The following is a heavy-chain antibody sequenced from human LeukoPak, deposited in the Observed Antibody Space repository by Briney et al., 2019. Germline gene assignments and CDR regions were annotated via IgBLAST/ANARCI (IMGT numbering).Heavy chain of an antibody. J-gene: IGHJ6*03. CDR3: ARAIRYFGYYYYYMDV. D-gene: IGHD3-9*01. V-gene: IGHV4-38-2*02. CDR1: GYSISSGFY. Sequence: SETLYLTCNVSGYSISSGFYWGWIRQPPGKGLQWIGNIYHSGRTNYNPSLKSRVTISVDTSKNQFSLKLSSVTAADTAVYYCARAIRYFGYYYYYMDVWGKGTTVTISS. CDR2: IYHSGRT.